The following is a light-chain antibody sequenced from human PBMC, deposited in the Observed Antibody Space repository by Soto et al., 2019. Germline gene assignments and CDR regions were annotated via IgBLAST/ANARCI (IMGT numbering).Light chain of an antibody. J-gene: IGLJ2*01. CDR3: AAWDDSLNGVV. CDR1: SSNIGSNT. Sequence: QAVVTQPPSASGTPGQRVTISCSGSSSNIGSNTANWYQQLPGTAPKLLIFNNSERPSGVPDRFSGSKSGPSASLAISGLQSEDEADYYCAAWDDSLNGVVFGGGTKVT. CDR2: NNS. V-gene: IGLV1-44*01.